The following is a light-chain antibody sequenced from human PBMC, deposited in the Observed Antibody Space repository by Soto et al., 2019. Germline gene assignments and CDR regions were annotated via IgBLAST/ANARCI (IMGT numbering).Light chain of an antibody. CDR3: CTYDGSNTYVV. Sequence: QSALTQPASVSGSPGQTITISCTGTSNDVGSYYFVSWYQLHPGKAPKLMIYEGSKRPSGLSNRFSGSKSGTTASLTITGLQAEDEADYYCCTYDGSNTYVVFGGGTKLTVL. V-gene: IGLV2-23*01. J-gene: IGLJ2*01. CDR2: EGS. CDR1: SNDVGSYYF.